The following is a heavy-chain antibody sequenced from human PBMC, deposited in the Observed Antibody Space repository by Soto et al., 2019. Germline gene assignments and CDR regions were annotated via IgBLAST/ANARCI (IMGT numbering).Heavy chain of an antibody. Sequence: SETLSLTCAVYGGSFSGYYWSWIRQPPGKGLEWIGEIYHSGSTNYNPSLKSRVTISVDKSKNQFSLKLSSVTAADTAVYYFARNRITIFGAYYYYYMDVWGKGTTVTVSS. CDR3: ARNRITIFGAYYYYYMDV. CDR2: IYHSGST. CDR1: GGSFSGYY. D-gene: IGHD3-3*01. J-gene: IGHJ6*03. V-gene: IGHV4-34*01.